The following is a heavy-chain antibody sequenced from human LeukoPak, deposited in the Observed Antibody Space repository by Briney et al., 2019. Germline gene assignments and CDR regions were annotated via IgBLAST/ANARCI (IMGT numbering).Heavy chain of an antibody. CDR1: GLTFNYYW. Sequence: GASLRLSCAASGLTFNYYWMTWVRQAPGKGLEWVANIKQDGSEKYYVDSVKGRFTISRDNAKNSLYLQMNSLRVEDTAVYYCARGVGVDYWGQGTLVTVSS. V-gene: IGHV3-7*05. CDR3: ARGVGVDY. J-gene: IGHJ4*02. D-gene: IGHD3-16*01. CDR2: IKQDGSEK.